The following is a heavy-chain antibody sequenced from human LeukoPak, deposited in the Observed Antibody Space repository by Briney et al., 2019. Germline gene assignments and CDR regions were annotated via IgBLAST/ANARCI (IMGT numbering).Heavy chain of an antibody. J-gene: IGHJ2*01. CDR3: ARGYCSGGSCYSSPPKPRPVWYFDL. D-gene: IGHD2-15*01. V-gene: IGHV4-30-4*07. CDR2: IYYSGST. Sequence: SETLSLTCAVSGGSISSGGYSWSWIRQPPGKGLEWIGYIYYSGSTYYNPSLKSRVTISVDTSKNQFSLKLSSVTAADTAVYYCARGYCSGGSCYSSPPKPRPVWYFDLWGRGTLVTVSS. CDR1: GGSISSGGYS.